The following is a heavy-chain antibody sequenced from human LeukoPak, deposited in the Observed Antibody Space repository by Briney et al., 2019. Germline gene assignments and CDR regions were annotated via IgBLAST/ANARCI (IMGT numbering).Heavy chain of an antibody. CDR2: ISSSGSTI. V-gene: IGHV3-48*03. CDR1: GFTFSSYE. J-gene: IGHJ6*04. Sequence: GGSLRLSCAASGFTFSSYEMNWVRQAPGKGLEWVSYISSSGSTIYYADSVKGRFTISRDNAKNSLYLQMNSLRAEGTAVYYCARDSNGMDVWGKGTTVTVSS. CDR3: ARDSNGMDV.